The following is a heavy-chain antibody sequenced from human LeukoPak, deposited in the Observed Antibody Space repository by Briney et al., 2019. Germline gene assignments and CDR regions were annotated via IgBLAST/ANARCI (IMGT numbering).Heavy chain of an antibody. V-gene: IGHV3-74*01. D-gene: IGHD2-21*02. CDR3: AKDQLAYCGGDCYSAP. Sequence: GGSLRLSCAASGSTFSTYWMHWVRQAPGKGLVWVSRVNSDGSTTSYADSVRGRFTISRDNAKNTLYLQMNSLRADDTAVYYCAKDQLAYCGGDCYSAPWGQGTLVTVSS. CDR2: VNSDGSTT. J-gene: IGHJ5*02. CDR1: GSTFSTYW.